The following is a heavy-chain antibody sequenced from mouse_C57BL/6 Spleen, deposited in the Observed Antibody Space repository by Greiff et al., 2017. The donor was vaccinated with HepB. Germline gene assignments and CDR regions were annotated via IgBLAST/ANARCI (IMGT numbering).Heavy chain of an antibody. D-gene: IGHD4-1*01. V-gene: IGHV5-4*01. Sequence: EVQRVESGGGLVKPGGSLKLSCAASGFTFSSYAMSWVRQTPEKRLEWVATISDGGSYTYYPDNVKSRFTISRDNAKNNLYLQMSHLKSEDTAMYYCARGQDWDVYYAMDYWGQGTSVTVSS. J-gene: IGHJ4*01. CDR1: GFTFSSYA. CDR3: ARGQDWDVYYAMDY. CDR2: ISDGGSYT.